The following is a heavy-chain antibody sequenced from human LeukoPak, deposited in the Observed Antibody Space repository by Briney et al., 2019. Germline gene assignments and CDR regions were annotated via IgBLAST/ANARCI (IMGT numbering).Heavy chain of an antibody. J-gene: IGHJ4*02. V-gene: IGHV3-7*01. Sequence: PGGSLRLSCAASGFTFSDYWMSGVRQAPGRGREGVADINKDESEKFYVGSVRGRFTISRDNARTSVDLQMKSLRVEDTAVYCCARPRGYAIFDYWGRGTLVTVSS. CDR2: INKDESEK. D-gene: IGHD5-12*01. CDR3: ARPRGYAIFDY. CDR1: GFTFSDYW.